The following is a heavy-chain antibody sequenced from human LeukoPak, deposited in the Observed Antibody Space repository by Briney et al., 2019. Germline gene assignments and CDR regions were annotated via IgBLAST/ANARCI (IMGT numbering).Heavy chain of an antibody. CDR1: GGSISSSYW. D-gene: IGHD3-22*01. V-gene: IGHV4-4*02. CDR2: IYHSGST. J-gene: IGHJ6*03. CDR3: AKDGFERGDDTDYMDV. Sequence: PSETLSLTCGVSGGSISSSYWWSWVRQPPGKGLEWIGEIYHSGSTNYNPSLKSRVTISVDKSKNQFSLNLSSVTAADTAVYYCAKDGFERGDDTDYMDVWGKGTTVTVSS.